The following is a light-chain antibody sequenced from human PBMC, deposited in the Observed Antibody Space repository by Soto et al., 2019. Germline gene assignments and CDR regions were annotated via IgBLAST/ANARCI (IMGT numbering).Light chain of an antibody. CDR1: QGISSY. Sequence: ALRMTQSPSSLSASTGDRVTITCRASQGISSYLAWYQQKPGKAPKLLIYAASTLQSGVPSRFSGSGSGTDFTLTISCLQSEDFATYYCQQYYSYPPVFTFGPGTKVDIK. V-gene: IGKV1-8*01. CDR2: AAS. CDR3: QQYYSYPPVFT. J-gene: IGKJ3*01.